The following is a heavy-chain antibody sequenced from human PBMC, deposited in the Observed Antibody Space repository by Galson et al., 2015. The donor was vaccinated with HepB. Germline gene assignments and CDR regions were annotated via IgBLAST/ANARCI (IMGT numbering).Heavy chain of an antibody. CDR3: VRLIRTEGGDP. V-gene: IGHV4-4*02. J-gene: IGHJ5*02. Sequence: SETLSLTCTVSGDSLGSYYWWSWVRQAPGKGLEWIGEIYYSGTTNYNPSLRSRVTISVDKSSNQFFLKVFSVTAADTAVYYCVRLIRTEGGDPWAREPWSPSPQ. CDR2: IYYSGTT. D-gene: IGHD1-14*01. CDR1: GDSLGSYYW.